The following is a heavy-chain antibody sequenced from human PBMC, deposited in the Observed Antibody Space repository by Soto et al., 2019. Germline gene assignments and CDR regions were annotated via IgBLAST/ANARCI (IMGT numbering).Heavy chain of an antibody. D-gene: IGHD2-15*01. CDR2: IRSKANSYAT. V-gene: IGHV3-73*01. CDR1: GFTFSGSA. J-gene: IGHJ4*02. CDR3: TRRGDRGADY. Sequence: PGGSLRLSCAASGFTFSGSAMHWVRQASGKGLEWVGRIRSKANSYATAYAASVKGRFTISRDDSKNTAYLQMNSLKTEDTAVYYCTRRGDRGADYWGQGTLVTVSS.